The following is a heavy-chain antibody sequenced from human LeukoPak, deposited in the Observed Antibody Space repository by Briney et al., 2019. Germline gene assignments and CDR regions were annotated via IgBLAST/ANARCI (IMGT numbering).Heavy chain of an antibody. J-gene: IGHJ4*02. Sequence: GGSLRLSCTASGFTFGDYAMSWVRQAPGKGLEWVGFIRSKAYGGTTEYAVSVKGRFTISRDDSKSIAYLQMNSLKAEDTAVYYCGAGLYYFDYWGQGTLVTVSS. CDR2: IRSKAYGGTT. D-gene: IGHD6-19*01. CDR3: GAGLYYFDY. CDR1: GFTFGDYA. V-gene: IGHV3-49*04.